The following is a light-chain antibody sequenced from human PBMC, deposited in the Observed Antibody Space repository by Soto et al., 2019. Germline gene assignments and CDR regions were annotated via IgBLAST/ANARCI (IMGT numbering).Light chain of an antibody. CDR3: QQYDNLPLT. Sequence: DIQMTQSPSYLSASVGDRVTITCQASQDISKSLNWYQQKPGKAPKLLIYDASNLETGVPSRLSGSGSGTDFTFTINSLQPEDIATYYCQQYDNLPLTFGGGTKVEIK. CDR1: QDISKS. CDR2: DAS. V-gene: IGKV1-33*01. J-gene: IGKJ4*01.